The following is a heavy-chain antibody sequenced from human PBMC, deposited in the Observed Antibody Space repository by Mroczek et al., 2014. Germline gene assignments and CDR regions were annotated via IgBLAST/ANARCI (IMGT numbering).Heavy chain of an antibody. CDR1: GFTFNNYA. D-gene: IGHD1-26*01. Sequence: VQLQESGGGLVQPGGSLRLSCAASGFTFNNYAMSWVRQAPGKGLEWVSAISGSGGGTYYADSVKGRFTISRDNSKNTLYLQMSSLRAEDTAVYHCAKDRSGRVGAVLGYWGQGTLVTVST. CDR3: AKDRSGRVGAVLGY. CDR2: ISGSGGGT. V-gene: IGHV3-23*01. J-gene: IGHJ4*02.